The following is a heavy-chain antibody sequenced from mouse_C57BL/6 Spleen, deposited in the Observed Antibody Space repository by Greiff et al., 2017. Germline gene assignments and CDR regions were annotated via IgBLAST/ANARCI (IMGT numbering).Heavy chain of an antibody. CDR1: GYTFTGYW. D-gene: IGHD2-5*01. V-gene: IGHV1-64*01. J-gene: IGHJ4*01. Sequence: QVQLQQSGAELMKPGASVKLSCKATGYTFTGYWIEWVKQRPGQGLEWIGMIHPNSGSTNYNEKFKSKATLTVDKSSSTAYMQLSSLTSEDSAVYYCAREEHYSNLYYYAMDYWGQGTSVTVSS. CDR2: IHPNSGST. CDR3: AREEHYSNLYYYAMDY.